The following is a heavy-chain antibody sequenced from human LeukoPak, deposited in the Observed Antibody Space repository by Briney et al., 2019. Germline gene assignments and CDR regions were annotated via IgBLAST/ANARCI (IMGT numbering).Heavy chain of an antibody. D-gene: IGHD1-26*01. CDR2: ISGSGGST. J-gene: IGHJ4*02. CDR3: AKGVGATLGGGDY. Sequence: GGSLRLSCAASGFTFSSYGMSWVRQAPGKGLEWVSAISGSGGSTYYADSVKGRFTISRDNSKNTLYLQMNSLRAEDTAVYYCAKGVGATLGGGDYWGQGTLVTVSS. CDR1: GFTFSSYG. V-gene: IGHV3-23*01.